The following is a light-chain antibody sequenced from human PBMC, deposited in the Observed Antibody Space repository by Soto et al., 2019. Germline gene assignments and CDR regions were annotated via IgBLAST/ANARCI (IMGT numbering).Light chain of an antibody. CDR1: NIGSKS. Sequence: SYELTQPPSVPVAPGKTARITCGGNNIGSKSVHWYQQKPGQAPVLVIYYDSDRPSGIPERFSGSNSGNTATLTISRVEAGDEADYYCQVWDSSSDLVFGTGTKLTVL. CDR3: QVWDSSSDLV. V-gene: IGLV3-21*04. CDR2: YDS. J-gene: IGLJ1*01.